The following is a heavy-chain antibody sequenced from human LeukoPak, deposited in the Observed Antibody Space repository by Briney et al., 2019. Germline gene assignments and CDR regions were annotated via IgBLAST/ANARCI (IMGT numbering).Heavy chain of an antibody. Sequence: GGSLRLSCAASGFTFSSYAMSWVRQAPGKGLEWVSVITGSGGSTYYADSVKGRFTISRDNSKNTLYLQINSLRVEDTAVYYCARDQLGAVLYFDYWGQGTLVTVSS. D-gene: IGHD1-1*01. CDR3: ARDQLGAVLYFDY. CDR1: GFTFSSYA. J-gene: IGHJ4*02. CDR2: ITGSGGST. V-gene: IGHV3-23*01.